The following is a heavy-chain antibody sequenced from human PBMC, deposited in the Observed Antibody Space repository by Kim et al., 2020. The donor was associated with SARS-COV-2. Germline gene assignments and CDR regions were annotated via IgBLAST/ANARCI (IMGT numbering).Heavy chain of an antibody. V-gene: IGHV4-59*01. D-gene: IGHD1-26*01. J-gene: IGHJ4*02. Sequence: SETLSLTCTVSGGSISSYYWSWIRQPPGKGLEWIGYIYYSGSTNYNPSLKSRVTISVDTSKNQFSLKLSSVTAADTAVYYCARFSGSYSSFDYWGQGTLVTVSS. CDR3: ARFSGSYSSFDY. CDR2: IYYSGST. CDR1: GGSISSYY.